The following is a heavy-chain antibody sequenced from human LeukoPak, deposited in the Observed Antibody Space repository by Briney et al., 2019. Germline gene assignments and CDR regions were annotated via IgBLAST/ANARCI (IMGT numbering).Heavy chain of an antibody. CDR3: ARRRTGDYFDY. CDR1: GFSLTTTGMC. J-gene: IGHJ4*02. D-gene: IGHD3/OR15-3a*01. V-gene: IGHV2-70*11. Sequence: SGPALVKPTQTLTLTRTFSGFSLTTTGMCVTWIRQPPGKPLEWLARIDWDDDKYYSTSLKTRLTISKDTSKNQVVLTMTNMDPVDTATYCCARRRTGDYFDYWGQGTLVTVSS. CDR2: IDWDDDK.